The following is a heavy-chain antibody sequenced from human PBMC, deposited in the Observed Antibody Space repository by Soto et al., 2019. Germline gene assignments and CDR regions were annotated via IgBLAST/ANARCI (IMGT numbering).Heavy chain of an antibody. J-gene: IGHJ4*02. CDR3: IRHDPNWYWY. CDR2: IRSKGNNYAT. D-gene: IGHD2-8*02. Sequence: EVQLVESGGGLVQPGGSLKLSCAASGFTFSGVSMHWVLQASGKGLAWVGRIRSKGNNYATAYAASVTGRFIVARDDSKNTAYLQMNSLKTEDTAVYYCIRHDPNWYWYWGRGTLVTVSS. CDR1: GFTFSGVS. V-gene: IGHV3-73*02.